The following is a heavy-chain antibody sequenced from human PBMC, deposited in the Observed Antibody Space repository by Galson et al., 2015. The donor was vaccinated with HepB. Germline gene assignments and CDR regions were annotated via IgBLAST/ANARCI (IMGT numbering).Heavy chain of an antibody. Sequence: CAISEDSVSSNSAAWNWIRQSPSRGLEWLGRTYYRAKWYGDYTVSLRGRITINADTSKNQFSLQLNSVTPEDTAVYYCARVPGTIYYCGMDVWGQGTTVTVSS. CDR1: EDSVSSNSAA. CDR2: TYYRAKWYG. CDR3: ARVPGTIYYCGMDV. V-gene: IGHV6-1*01. D-gene: IGHD2-2*01. J-gene: IGHJ6*02.